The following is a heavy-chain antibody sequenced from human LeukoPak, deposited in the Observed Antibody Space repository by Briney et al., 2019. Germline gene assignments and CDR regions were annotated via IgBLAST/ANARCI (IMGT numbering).Heavy chain of an antibody. CDR1: GGTFSSYA. J-gene: IGHJ4*02. V-gene: IGHV1-69*13. Sequence: SVNVSCKASGGTFSSYAISWVRQTPGQGLEWMGGIIPIFGTANYAQKFQGRVTITADESTSTAYMELSSLRSEDTAVYYCARGREYYDYVWGSYRLRYYFDYWGQGTLVTVSS. CDR3: ARGREYYDYVWGSYRLRYYFDY. D-gene: IGHD3-16*02. CDR2: IIPIFGTA.